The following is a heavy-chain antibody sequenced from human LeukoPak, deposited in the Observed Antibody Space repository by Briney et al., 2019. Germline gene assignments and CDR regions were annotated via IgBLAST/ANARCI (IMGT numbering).Heavy chain of an antibody. Sequence: ASVNVSCKASGYTFTAYYVHWVRQAPGQGLEGLGWINPNSGDTSSAQRFQGRVTMTRDASISTVYMDLTRLKYDDTAVYYCARVQGYDDDSFVGFSSPDDAFAIWGQGTLVTVSS. CDR2: INPNSGDT. CDR3: ARVQGYDDDSFVGFSSPDDAFAI. CDR1: GYTFTAYY. D-gene: IGHD3-3*01. V-gene: IGHV1-2*02. J-gene: IGHJ3*02.